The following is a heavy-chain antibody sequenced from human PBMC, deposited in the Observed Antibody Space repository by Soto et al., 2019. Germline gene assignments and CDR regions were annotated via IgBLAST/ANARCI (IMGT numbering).Heavy chain of an antibody. V-gene: IGHV3-30*18. D-gene: IGHD2-15*01. CDR3: AKPQVAGYCSGGSCYWVDY. CDR2: ISYDGSNK. J-gene: IGHJ4*02. Sequence: GGSLRLSCAAAGFTFSSCGMHWVRQAPGKGLDWVAVISYDGSNKYYADSVKGRLTISRDNSKNTLYLQMNSLRAEDTAVYYCAKPQVAGYCSGGSCYWVDYWGQGTLVTVSS. CDR1: GFTFSSCG.